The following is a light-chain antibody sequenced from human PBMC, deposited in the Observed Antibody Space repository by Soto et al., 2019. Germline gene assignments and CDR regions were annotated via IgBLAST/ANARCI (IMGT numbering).Light chain of an antibody. Sequence: QSALTQPASVSGSPGQSITISCTGTSSDVGGYNYVSWYQQHPGKAPKLMIYEVSNRPSGVSNRFSGSKSGNTASLTISGLQAEDEADYYCSSYTSSSTQNFFGTGTKVTVL. CDR2: EVS. CDR3: SSYTSSSTQNF. J-gene: IGLJ1*01. V-gene: IGLV2-14*01. CDR1: SSDVGGYNY.